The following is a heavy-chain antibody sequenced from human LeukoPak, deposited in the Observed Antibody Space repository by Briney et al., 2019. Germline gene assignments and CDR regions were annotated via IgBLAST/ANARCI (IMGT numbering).Heavy chain of an antibody. D-gene: IGHD3-22*01. CDR2: ISYDGSNK. J-gene: IGHJ4*02. CDR3: AKTLDSSGLGDY. V-gene: IGHV3-30*18. CDR1: GFTFSSYG. Sequence: GGSLRLSCAASGFTFSSYGMHWVRQAPGKGLEWVAVISYDGSNKYYADSVKGRFTISRDNSKNTLYLQMNSLRAEDTAVYYCAKTLDSSGLGDYWGQGTLVTVSS.